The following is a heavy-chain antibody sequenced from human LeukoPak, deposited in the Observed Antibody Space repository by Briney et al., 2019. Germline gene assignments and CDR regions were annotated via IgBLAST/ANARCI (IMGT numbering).Heavy chain of an antibody. D-gene: IGHD3-22*01. Sequence: ASVKVSCKASGYTFTGYYMHWVRQAPGQGLEWMGWINPNSGGTNYAQKLQGRVTMTTDTSTSTAYMELRSLRSDDTAVYYCARGRYYYDSSGYYSGSDYWGQGTLVTVSS. J-gene: IGHJ4*02. CDR1: GYTFTGYY. CDR3: ARGRYYYDSSGYYSGSDY. CDR2: INPNSGGT. V-gene: IGHV1-2*02.